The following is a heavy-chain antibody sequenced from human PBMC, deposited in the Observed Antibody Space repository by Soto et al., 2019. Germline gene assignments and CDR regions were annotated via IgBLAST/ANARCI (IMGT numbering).Heavy chain of an antibody. J-gene: IGHJ4*02. CDR3: ARFFGSGFDY. D-gene: IGHD6-19*01. Sequence: EVQLVESGGGLVQPGGSLRLSCVASGFTFSTDSMNRVRQAPGKGLEWVANISTRGATRYYADSVKGRFTSSRDNAKTSLYLQMDSVRNEGTGVYYCARFFGSGFDYWGQRTLVTVSS. CDR1: GFTFSTDS. CDR2: ISTRGATR. V-gene: IGHV3-48*02.